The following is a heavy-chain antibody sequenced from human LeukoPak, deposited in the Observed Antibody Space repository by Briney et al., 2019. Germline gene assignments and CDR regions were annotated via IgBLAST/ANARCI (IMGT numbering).Heavy chain of an antibody. V-gene: IGHV1-69*06. CDR1: GDTFSSYA. J-gene: IGHJ4*02. CDR3: AIHVESAMAWDY. Sequence: ASVKVSCKASGDTFSSYAISWVRQAPGQGLEWMGGIIPIFGTANYAQKFQGRVTITADKSTSTAYMELSSLRSEDTAVYYCAIHVESAMAWDYWGQGSLVTVSS. D-gene: IGHD5-18*01. CDR2: IIPIFGTA.